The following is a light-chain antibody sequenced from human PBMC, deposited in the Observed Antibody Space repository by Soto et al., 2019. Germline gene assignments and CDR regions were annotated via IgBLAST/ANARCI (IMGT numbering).Light chain of an antibody. V-gene: IGKV1-5*03. CDR2: KAS. CDR1: QSISSW. J-gene: IGKJ1*01. CDR3: RQYSSRST. Sequence: DIVLTQSPATLSASVGDRVTITCRASQSISSWLAWYQQKPGKAPKLLIYKASSLESGVPSRFSGSGFGTEFTLTISSLQPGDFATYYCRQYSSRSTFGQGT.